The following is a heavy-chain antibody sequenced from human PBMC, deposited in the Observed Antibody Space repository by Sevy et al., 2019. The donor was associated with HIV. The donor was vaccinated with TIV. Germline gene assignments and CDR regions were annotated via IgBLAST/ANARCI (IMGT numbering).Heavy chain of an antibody. Sequence: GGSLRLSCKASGFIFSRYGVHWVRQAPGKGLEWVASIFNDGKTKYYGDAVTGRFTISRDDSKNTLYLQMDSLRAEDTAVYYCARESGSDWYLDYWGQGTLVTVSS. V-gene: IGHV3-33*01. CDR1: GFIFSRYG. J-gene: IGHJ4*02. CDR3: ARESGSDWYLDY. CDR2: IFNDGKTK. D-gene: IGHD1-26*01.